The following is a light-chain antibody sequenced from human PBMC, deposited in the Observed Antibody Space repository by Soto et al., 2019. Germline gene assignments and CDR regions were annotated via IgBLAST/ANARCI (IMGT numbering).Light chain of an antibody. Sequence: SALTQPPSASGSPGQSVTISCTGTSSDVGAYNYVSWYQQHPGKAPKLVIFEVSKRPSGVPDRFSGSKSGNTASLTVSRLQSEDEADYYCSSYAGGNNVVFGGGTKLTVL. J-gene: IGLJ2*01. CDR1: SSDVGAYNY. CDR3: SSYAGGNNVV. CDR2: EVS. V-gene: IGLV2-8*01.